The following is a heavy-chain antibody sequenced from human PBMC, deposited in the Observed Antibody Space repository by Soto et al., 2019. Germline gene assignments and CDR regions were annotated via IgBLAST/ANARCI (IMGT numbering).Heavy chain of an antibody. CDR3: ARDGSVYSSSSGGFDY. Sequence: SQTLSRTCAISGDSVSSSSAAWNWIRQSPSRGLEWLGRTYYRSNWYNDYAASVKSRITINPDTSKNQFSLQLNSVTPEDTAVYYCARDGSVYSSSSGGFDYWGQGALVTVSS. J-gene: IGHJ4*02. CDR2: TYYRSNWYN. CDR1: GDSVSSSSAA. V-gene: IGHV6-1*01. D-gene: IGHD6-6*01.